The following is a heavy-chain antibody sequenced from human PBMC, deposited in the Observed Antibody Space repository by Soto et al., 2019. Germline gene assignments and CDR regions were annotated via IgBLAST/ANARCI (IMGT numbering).Heavy chain of an antibody. CDR2: VSTSGNV. CDR3: ARDNNDFWSLYPLDFDY. J-gene: IGHJ4*01. D-gene: IGHD3-3*01. Sequence: PSETVSVTCTVSGGSLTKYYWSWIRQPAGKGLEWIGRVSTSGNVVSKASLRSRLTMSVDTSKNQFSLRLTSVTAADTAVYYCARDNNDFWSLYPLDFDYQGHGSLGTVSS. V-gene: IGHV4-4*07. CDR1: GGSLTKYY.